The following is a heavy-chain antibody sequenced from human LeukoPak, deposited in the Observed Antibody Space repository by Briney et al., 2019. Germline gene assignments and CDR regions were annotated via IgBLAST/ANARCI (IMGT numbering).Heavy chain of an antibody. CDR3: AKDPGTYYYGSGSYYPARYFDY. V-gene: IGHV3-7*03. Sequence: GGSLRLSCATSGFTFSSYWMSWVRQTPGKGLEWVANIKQDGSEKYYVDSVKGRFTISRDNSKNTLYLQMNSLRAEDTAVYYCAKDPGTYYYGSGSYYPARYFDYWGQGTLVTVSS. CDR2: IKQDGSEK. D-gene: IGHD3-10*01. CDR1: GFTFSSYW. J-gene: IGHJ4*02.